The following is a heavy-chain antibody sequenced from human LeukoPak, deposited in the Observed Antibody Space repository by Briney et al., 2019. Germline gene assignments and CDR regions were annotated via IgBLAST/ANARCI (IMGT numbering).Heavy chain of an antibody. CDR2: INQDGGAK. D-gene: IGHD3-9*01. CDR1: GFTFSNYW. V-gene: IGHV3-7*01. CDR3: ARTYYDILTGYNPYFDY. J-gene: IGHJ4*02. Sequence: PGGSLRLSCVASGFTFSNYWMSWVRQAPGKGLEWVANINQDGGAKYYVDSMKGRFTISRDNAKNFLYLQMNSLRAEDTAVYYCARTYYDILTGYNPYFDYWGQGILVTVSS.